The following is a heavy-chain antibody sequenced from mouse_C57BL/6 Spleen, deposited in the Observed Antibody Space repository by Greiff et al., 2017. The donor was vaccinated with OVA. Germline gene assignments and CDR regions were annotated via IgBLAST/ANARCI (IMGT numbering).Heavy chain of an antibody. V-gene: IGHV1-72*01. D-gene: IGHD2-1*01. Sequence: LQPPGAELFKPGASVRLSCKAFGYPFPSPWMHWGKQRPGRGLWGIGRIDPYSGGTKYNEKFKSKATLTVDKPSSTAYMQLSSLTSEDSAVYYCARSGGNLLYFDVWGTGITVTVSS. CDR3: ARSGGNLLYFDV. CDR2: IDPYSGGT. CDR1: GYPFPSPW. J-gene: IGHJ1*03.